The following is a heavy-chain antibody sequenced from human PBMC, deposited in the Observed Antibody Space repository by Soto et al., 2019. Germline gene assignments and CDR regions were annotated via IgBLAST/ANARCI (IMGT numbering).Heavy chain of an antibody. CDR3: ARGFDGSADY. CDR2: INGGDANT. D-gene: IGHD3-10*01. CDR1: GYTFTSNA. Sequence: QVQLVQSGAEVKKPGASVKVSCKASGYTFTSNAIHWMRQAPGQRLEWMGWINGGDANTQYSQNFQGRVTLTRDTSATTAYMQLTSLRSEATAVYYCARGFDGSADYWGQGTLVTVSS. J-gene: IGHJ4*02. V-gene: IGHV1-3*01.